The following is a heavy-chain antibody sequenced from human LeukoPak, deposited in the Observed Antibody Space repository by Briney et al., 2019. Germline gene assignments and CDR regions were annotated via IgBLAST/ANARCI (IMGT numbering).Heavy chain of an antibody. Sequence: GGSLRLSCAASGFTFHNYAIHWVRQAPGKGLEWVSLISGDGDNTYYADSVKGRFTISRDTSTNSLYLQMSSLRAEDTAFYYCAKGVRSGTYYNCFDPWGQGTLVTVSS. J-gene: IGHJ5*02. D-gene: IGHD1-26*01. V-gene: IGHV3-43*02. CDR1: GFTFHNYA. CDR2: ISGDGDNT. CDR3: AKGVRSGTYYNCFDP.